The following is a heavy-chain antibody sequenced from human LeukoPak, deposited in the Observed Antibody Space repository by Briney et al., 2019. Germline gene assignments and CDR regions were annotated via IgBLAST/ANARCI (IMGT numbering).Heavy chain of an antibody. V-gene: IGHV3-30*04. D-gene: IGHD1-26*01. CDR2: VAYDEKTI. Sequence: GGSLRLSCVASGFTFTGHSMHWVRQAPGKGLEWVAVVAYDEKTIFYADSLKGRFTVSRDNSKNTVYLQMNSLRDEDTAVYYCAREKQSGGTPFDYWGQGSLVTVSS. CDR1: GFTFTGHS. J-gene: IGHJ4*02. CDR3: AREKQSGGTPFDY.